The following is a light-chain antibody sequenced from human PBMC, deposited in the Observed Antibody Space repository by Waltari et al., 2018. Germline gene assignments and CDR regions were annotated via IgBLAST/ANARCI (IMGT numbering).Light chain of an antibody. CDR3: QQYYTGPDT. Sequence: DIQMTQSPSTLSASVGDRVAITCRASQSLTGRLAWYQQKPGKTPRLLSSQASTLENGVPSRFSGGGSGTDFTLTISSLQAEDVAVYYCQQYYTGPDTFGQGTKLEIK. CDR1: QSLTGR. J-gene: IGKJ2*01. CDR2: QAS. V-gene: IGKV1-5*03.